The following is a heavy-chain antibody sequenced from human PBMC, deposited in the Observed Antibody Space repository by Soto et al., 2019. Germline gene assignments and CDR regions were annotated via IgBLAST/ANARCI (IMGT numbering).Heavy chain of an antibody. Sequence: QVQLVESGGGVVQPGRSLRLSCAASGFTFSSYGMHWVRQAPGKGLEWVAVISYDGSNKYYADSVKGRFTISRDNSKNTLYLQMNSLRAEDTAVYYCANGAPQAGATKGPYSYGMDVWGQGTTVTVSS. CDR3: ANGAPQAGATKGPYSYGMDV. CDR2: ISYDGSNK. J-gene: IGHJ6*02. V-gene: IGHV3-30*18. CDR1: GFTFSSYG. D-gene: IGHD1-26*01.